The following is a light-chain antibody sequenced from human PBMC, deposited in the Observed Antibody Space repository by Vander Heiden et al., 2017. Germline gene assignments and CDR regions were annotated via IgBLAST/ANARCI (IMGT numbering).Light chain of an antibody. J-gene: IGKJ3*01. Sequence: QLTQSPSPLPASFPDRVPLTSPASLVIRSDLEWYQQRPGQAPKLLIYDATRLQSGVPSRFSGRGSGTDFTLNISSVHSEDFATYYCLQDYKYPFTFGPGTKVEIK. CDR1: LVIRSD. CDR3: LQDYKYPFT. V-gene: IGKV1-6*02. CDR2: DAT.